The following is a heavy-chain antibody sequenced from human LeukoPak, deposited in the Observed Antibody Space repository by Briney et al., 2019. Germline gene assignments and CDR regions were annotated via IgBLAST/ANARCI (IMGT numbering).Heavy chain of an antibody. J-gene: IGHJ4*02. CDR3: SAATGTHDF. V-gene: IGHV3-74*01. Sequence: GGSLRLSCAASGFTFSNYWMHWVRQAPGKGLVWVSRINSDGSITNYADSVKGRFTISRDNAKNTLFLQMNSLRAEDTAVYYCSAATGTHDFWGQGTLVTVSS. CDR1: GFTFSNYW. D-gene: IGHD6-13*01. CDR2: INSDGSIT.